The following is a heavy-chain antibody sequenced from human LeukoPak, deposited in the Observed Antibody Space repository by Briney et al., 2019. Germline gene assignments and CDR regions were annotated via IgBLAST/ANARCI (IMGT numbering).Heavy chain of an antibody. CDR1: GFTFGRYG. CDR3: ARGRGDCSTTSCYIDY. D-gene: IGHD2-2*01. J-gene: IGHJ4*02. V-gene: IGHV3-33*01. CDR2: IWYDGSHK. Sequence: GGSLRLSCAASGFTFGRYGMHWVRQPPGQGLEWVAFIWYDGSHKDYADSVKGRFTISGDNSKNTLFLQMNSLRAEDTAVYFCARGRGDCSTTSCYIDYWGQGTLVTASS.